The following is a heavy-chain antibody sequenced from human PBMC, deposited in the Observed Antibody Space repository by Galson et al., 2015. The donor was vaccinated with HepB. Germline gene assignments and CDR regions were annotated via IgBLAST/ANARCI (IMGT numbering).Heavy chain of an antibody. CDR2: ISYDGSNK. Sequence: SLRLSCAASGFTFSSYAMHWVRQAPGKGLEWVAVISYDGSNKYYADSVKGRFTISRDNSKNTLYLQMNSLRAEDTAVYYCARDVAYYDYVWGQGGMDVWGQGTTVTVSS. D-gene: IGHD3-16*01. CDR3: ARDVAYYDYVWGQGGMDV. CDR1: GFTFSSYA. V-gene: IGHV3-30*14. J-gene: IGHJ6*02.